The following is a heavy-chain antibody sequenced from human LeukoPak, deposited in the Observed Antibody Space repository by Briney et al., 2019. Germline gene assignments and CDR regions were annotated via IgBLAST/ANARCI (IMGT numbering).Heavy chain of an antibody. CDR3: ARRSGSSPDY. CDR1: VYTFTSYD. D-gene: IGHD2-15*01. Sequence: EASVKVPCEASVYTFTSYDINCVPQATGQGLEWRGWMNTNSGNTGYGQKSQARVTMTRNPSISTAYMELSSLRSEDTAVYYCARRSGSSPDYWGQGPLVTVSS. J-gene: IGHJ4*02. CDR2: MNTNSGNT. V-gene: IGHV1-8*01.